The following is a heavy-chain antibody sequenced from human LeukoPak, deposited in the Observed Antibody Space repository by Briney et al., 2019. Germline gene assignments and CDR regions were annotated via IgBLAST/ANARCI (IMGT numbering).Heavy chain of an antibody. CDR1: GFAFSSNA. CDR3: AKDGLPSD. Sequence: PGGSLRLSCIASGFAFSSNAMSWVRQAPGKGLEWVSSVSGSGAATYSADSVRGRFTISRDNSKNTVYLQMNSLRADDTGVYYCAKDGLPSDWGQGTLVTVSS. V-gene: IGHV3-23*01. J-gene: IGHJ4*02. CDR2: VSGSGAAT. D-gene: IGHD3-10*01.